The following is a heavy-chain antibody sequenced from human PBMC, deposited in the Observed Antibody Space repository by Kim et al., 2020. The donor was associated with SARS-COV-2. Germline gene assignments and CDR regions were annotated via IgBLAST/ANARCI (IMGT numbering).Heavy chain of an antibody. CDR1: GFTFNKYI. J-gene: IGHJ4*02. D-gene: IGHD2-15*01. CDR3: VKVGGG. CDR2: ISPDGTKS. V-gene: IGHV3-30*18. Sequence: GGSLRLSCAASGFTFNKYIMQWVRQAPGKGLEWVAVISPDGTKSHYADSVKGRFTFSRDNSKNMLYLEMNTLRTEDTGLYYCVKVGGGWGQGTLVTVSS.